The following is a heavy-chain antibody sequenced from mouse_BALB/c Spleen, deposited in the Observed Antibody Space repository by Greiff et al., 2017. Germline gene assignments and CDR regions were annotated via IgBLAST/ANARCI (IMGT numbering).Heavy chain of an antibody. CDR3: ARSYYGAYYYAMDY. J-gene: IGHJ4*01. Sequence: EVMLVESGGDLVKPGGSRKLSCAASGFTFSSFGMHWVRQAPEKGLEWVAYISSGSSTIYYADTVKGRFTISRDNPKNTLFLQMTSLRSEDTAMYYCARSYYGAYYYAMDYWGQGTSVTVSS. CDR2: ISSGSSTI. D-gene: IGHD2-10*01. CDR1: GFTFSSFG. V-gene: IGHV5-17*02.